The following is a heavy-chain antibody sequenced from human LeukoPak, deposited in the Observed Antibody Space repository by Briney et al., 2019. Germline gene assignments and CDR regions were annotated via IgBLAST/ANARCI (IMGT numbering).Heavy chain of an antibody. D-gene: IGHD2-15*01. Sequence: GGSLRLSCAASGFTFSSYWTSWVRQAPGTGLEWVANIKQDGSEKYYVDSVKGRFTISRDNAKNSLYLQMNSLRAEDTAVYYCAREYCSGGTCYLPGYWGQGTLVTVS. CDR3: AREYCSGGTCYLPGY. J-gene: IGHJ4*02. CDR2: IKQDGSEK. V-gene: IGHV3-7*03. CDR1: GFTFSSYW.